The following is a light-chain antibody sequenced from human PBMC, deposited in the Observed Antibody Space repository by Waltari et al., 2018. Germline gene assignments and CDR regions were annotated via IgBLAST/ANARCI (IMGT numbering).Light chain of an antibody. Sequence: DIQMTQSPSSLSASVGDRVTITCRASQSIRSYLNWYQQKPGKAPKLLIYDASNFQSGVPSRFSGSGSGTDFTLTISRLQAEDFATYFCQQSYSTPLTFGGGAKVEIK. V-gene: IGKV1-39*01. J-gene: IGKJ4*01. CDR2: DAS. CDR1: QSIRSY. CDR3: QQSYSTPLT.